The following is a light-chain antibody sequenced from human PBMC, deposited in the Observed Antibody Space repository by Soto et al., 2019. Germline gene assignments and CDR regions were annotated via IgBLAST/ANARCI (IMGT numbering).Light chain of an antibody. J-gene: IGLJ1*01. CDR3: CSYAGSRRV. CDR1: SSDVGSYNL. CDR2: EGS. V-gene: IGLV2-23*01. Sequence: QSALTQPAFVSGSPGQSITISCTGTSSDVGSYNLVSWYQQHPGKAPKLMIYEGSKRPSGVSNRFSGSKSGNTASLTISGLQAEDEADYYCCSYAGSRRVFGTGTKLTVL.